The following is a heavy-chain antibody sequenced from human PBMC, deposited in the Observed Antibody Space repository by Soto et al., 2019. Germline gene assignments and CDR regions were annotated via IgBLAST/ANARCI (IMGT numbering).Heavy chain of an antibody. CDR1: GFTFSSYA. CDR3: ARAVLRFLAAWRFDP. Sequence: GGSLRLSCVASGFTFSSYAMSWVRQAPGKGLEWVSAISGSGGSTYYADSVKGRFTISRDNSKNTLYLQMNSLRAEDTAVYYCARAVLRFLAAWRFDPWGQGTLVTVSS. J-gene: IGHJ5*02. CDR2: ISGSGGST. D-gene: IGHD3-3*01. V-gene: IGHV3-23*01.